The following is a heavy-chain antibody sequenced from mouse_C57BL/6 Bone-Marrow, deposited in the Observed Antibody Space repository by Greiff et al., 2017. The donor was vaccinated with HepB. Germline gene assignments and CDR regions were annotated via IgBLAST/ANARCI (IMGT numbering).Heavy chain of an antibody. V-gene: IGHV6-6*01. CDR2: IRNKANNHAT. Sequence: EVKLEESGGGLVQPGGSMKLSCAASGFTFSDAWMDWVRQSPEKGLEWVAEIRNKANNHATYYAESVKGKFTISRDDSKSSVYLKMNSLRAEDTGIYYCTSYYSNPYFDYWGQGTTLTVSS. J-gene: IGHJ2*01. D-gene: IGHD2-5*01. CDR1: GFTFSDAW. CDR3: TSYYSNPYFDY.